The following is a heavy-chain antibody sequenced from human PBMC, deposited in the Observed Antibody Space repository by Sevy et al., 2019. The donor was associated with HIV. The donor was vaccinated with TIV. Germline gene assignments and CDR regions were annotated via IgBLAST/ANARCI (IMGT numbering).Heavy chain of an antibody. D-gene: IGHD5-18*01. J-gene: IGHJ4*02. CDR1: GFTFSDSW. V-gene: IGHV3-7*01. CDR3: ARDRAYSALDY. Sequence: GGSLRLSCVASGFTFSDSWMTWVRQAPGKGLERIAFINENGSRLGYVAFVRGRFTISRENTKSSLYLQMNSLRAEDTAVYFCARDRAYSALDYWGQGNLVTVSS. CDR2: INENGSRL.